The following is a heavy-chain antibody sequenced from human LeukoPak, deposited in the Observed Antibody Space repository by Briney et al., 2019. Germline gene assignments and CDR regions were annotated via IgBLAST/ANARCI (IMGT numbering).Heavy chain of an antibody. V-gene: IGHV3-30*02. CDR2: IRYDGSNK. J-gene: IGHJ4*02. CDR1: GFTFSSYG. D-gene: IGHD3-22*01. Sequence: PGGSLRLSCAASGFTFSSYGMHWVRQAPGKGLEWVAFIRYDGSNKYYADSVKGRFTISRDNSKNTLYLQMNSLRAEDTAVYYCAKEGFAMIVVAIDYWGQGTLVTVSS. CDR3: AKEGFAMIVVAIDY.